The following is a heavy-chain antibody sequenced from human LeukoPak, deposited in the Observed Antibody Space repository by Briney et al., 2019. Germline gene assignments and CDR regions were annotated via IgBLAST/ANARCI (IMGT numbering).Heavy chain of an antibody. V-gene: IGHV3-21*01. J-gene: IGHJ5*02. CDR3: AREVSDDSSGYRSNWFDP. D-gene: IGHD3-22*01. CDR2: ISSSSSYI. Sequence: GGSLRLSCAASGITFSSYGMSWVRQAPGKGLEWVSSISSSSSYIYYADSVKGRFTISRDNAKNSLYLQMNSLRAEDTAVYYCAREVSDDSSGYRSNWFDPWGQGTLVTVSS. CDR1: GITFSSYG.